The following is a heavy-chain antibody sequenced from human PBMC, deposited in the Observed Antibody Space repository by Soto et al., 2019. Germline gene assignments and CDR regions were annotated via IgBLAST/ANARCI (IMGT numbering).Heavy chain of an antibody. CDR3: ARGGFGADV. V-gene: IGHV3-74*02. CDR2: INKVGTDS. CDR1: GFTFSDHS. D-gene: IGHD3-10*01. Sequence: EVQLLESGGGLVQPGGSLRLSCAASGFTFSDHSMNWVRQAPGKGLVWVSGINKVGTDSTYADSVKGRFTSSRDNAKNTVYLQMKSLRVEDTAVYYCARGGFGADVWGKGTTVTVSS. J-gene: IGHJ6*03.